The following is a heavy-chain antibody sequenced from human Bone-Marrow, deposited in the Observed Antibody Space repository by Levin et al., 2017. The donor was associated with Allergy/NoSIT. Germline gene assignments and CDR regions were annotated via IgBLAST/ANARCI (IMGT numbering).Heavy chain of an antibody. J-gene: IGHJ4*02. CDR3: TSAPLGYGTSTACYYSFDN. D-gene: IGHD2-2*01. CDR1: GFTFSNAW. CDR2: VHSKTEGGTI. Sequence: GGSLRLSCAASGFTFSNAWMSWVRQAPGKGLEWVGRVHSKTEGGTIDYAAPVKGRFTISRDDSEDTLYLQMNRLEPEDTAVYYCTSAPLGYGTSTACYYSFDNWGQGTLVTVSS. V-gene: IGHV3-15*01.